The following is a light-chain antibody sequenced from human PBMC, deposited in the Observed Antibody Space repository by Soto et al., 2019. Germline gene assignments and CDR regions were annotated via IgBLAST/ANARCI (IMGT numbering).Light chain of an antibody. CDR3: QQRSNWPLT. J-gene: IGKJ4*01. Sequence: EIVLTQSPTTLSLSPGERATLSCRASQSINSHLAWYQQKPGQAPRLLMYDASNRATDIPARFSGSGSGTDFTLTISSLDPEDFAVYYCQQRSNWPLTFGGWTKVEIK. V-gene: IGKV3-11*01. CDR1: QSINSH. CDR2: DAS.